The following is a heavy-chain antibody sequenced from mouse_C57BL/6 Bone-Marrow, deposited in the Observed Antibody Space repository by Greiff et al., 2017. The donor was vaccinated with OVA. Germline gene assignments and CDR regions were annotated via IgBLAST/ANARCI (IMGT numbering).Heavy chain of an antibody. CDR2: IYPRSGNT. D-gene: IGHD2-4*01. V-gene: IGHV1-81*01. CDR1: GYTFTSSG. J-gene: IGHJ2*01. CDR3: AKVYYDYDGY. Sequence: QVQLQQSGAELARPGASVKLSCKASGYTFTSSGISWVKQRTGQGLEWIGEIYPRSGNTYYNEKFKGKATLTADKYSSTAYMELRSLTSEDSAVYFCAKVYYDYDGYWGQGTTLTVSS.